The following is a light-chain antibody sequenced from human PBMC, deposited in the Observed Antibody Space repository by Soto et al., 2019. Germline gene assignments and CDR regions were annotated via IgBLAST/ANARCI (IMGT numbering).Light chain of an antibody. V-gene: IGKV3-11*01. Sequence: EIVLTQSPATLSLSPGERATLSCRASQSVSSYLAWYQQKPGQAPRLLIYDASNRATGIPARYSGSGSGTDFTLTISSLEPEHFAVYYCQQRSHWPPLTFGGGTKVQIK. J-gene: IGKJ4*01. CDR1: QSVSSY. CDR2: DAS. CDR3: QQRSHWPPLT.